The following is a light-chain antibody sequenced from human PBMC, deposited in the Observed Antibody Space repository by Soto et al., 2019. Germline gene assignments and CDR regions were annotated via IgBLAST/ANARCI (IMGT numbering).Light chain of an antibody. CDR2: VVR. CDR1: SSDVGGYNH. CDR3: CSYTSSSIRV. V-gene: IGLV2-14*01. J-gene: IGLJ3*02. Sequence: QSALTQPASVSGSPGQSITISCTGTSSDVGGYNHVSWYQQHPGKAPKLIIYVVRNRPSGVSNRLSGSKSGNTASLTISGLQADDEADYYCCSYTSSSIRVFGGGTKVTVL.